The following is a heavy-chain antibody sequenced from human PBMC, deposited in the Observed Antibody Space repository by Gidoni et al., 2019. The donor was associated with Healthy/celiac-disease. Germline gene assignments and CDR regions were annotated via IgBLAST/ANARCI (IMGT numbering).Heavy chain of an antibody. CDR3: ARVALYYYGSGSPSWDWWFDP. D-gene: IGHD3-10*01. Sequence: QVQLVQSGAEVKKPGSSVKVSCKASGGTFSSYAISWVRQAPGQGLEWMGGIIPIFGTANYAQKFQGRVTITADESTSTAYMELSSLRSEDTAVYYCARVALYYYGSGSPSWDWWFDPWGQGTLVTVSS. V-gene: IGHV1-69*01. J-gene: IGHJ5*02. CDR1: GGTFSSYA. CDR2: IIPIFGTA.